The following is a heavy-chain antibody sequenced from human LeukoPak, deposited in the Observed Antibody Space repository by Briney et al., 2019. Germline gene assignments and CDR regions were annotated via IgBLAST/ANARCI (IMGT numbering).Heavy chain of an antibody. D-gene: IGHD2-21*02. CDR2: INPNSGGT. J-gene: IGHJ4*02. Sequence: ASVKVSCKASGYTFTGYYMHWVRQAPGQGLEWMGWINPNSGGTSYAQKFQGRVTMTRDTSISTAYMELSRLRSDDTAVYYCASLRDSSASAGAFDYWGQGTLVTVSS. V-gene: IGHV1-2*02. CDR1: GYTFTGYY. CDR3: ASLRDSSASAGAFDY.